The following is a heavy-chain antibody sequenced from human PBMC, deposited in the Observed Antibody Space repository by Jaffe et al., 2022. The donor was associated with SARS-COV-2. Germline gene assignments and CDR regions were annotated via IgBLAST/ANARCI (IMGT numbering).Heavy chain of an antibody. Sequence: QVQLVESGGGLVKPGGSLRLSCAASGFTFSDYYMSWIRQAPGKGLEWVSYISSSSSYTNYADSVKGRFTISRDNAKNSLYLQMNSLRAEDTAVYYCARDGGGDCSSTSCYRGGWGMDVWGQGTTVTVSS. CDR2: ISSSSSYT. V-gene: IGHV3-11*06. CDR3: ARDGGGDCSSTSCYRGGWGMDV. CDR1: GFTFSDYY. D-gene: IGHD2-2*01. J-gene: IGHJ6*02.